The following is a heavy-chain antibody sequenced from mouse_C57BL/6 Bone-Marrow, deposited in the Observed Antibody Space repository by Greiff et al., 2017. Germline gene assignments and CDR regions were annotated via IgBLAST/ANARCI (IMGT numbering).Heavy chain of an antibody. CDR1: GYTFTSYW. V-gene: IGHV1-50*01. D-gene: IGHD1-1*01. CDR2: ISPSASYT. CDR3: ARDYYGSSIFAD. J-gene: IGHJ3*01. Sequence: QVQLLQPGADFVKPGASVKLSCKASGYTFTSYWMQWVKQRPGQGLEWIGEISPSASYTNYKQNVKGKATLTVDTSSSSAYMQLSSLTSADSAVYYCARDYYGSSIFADWGQGTLVTVSA.